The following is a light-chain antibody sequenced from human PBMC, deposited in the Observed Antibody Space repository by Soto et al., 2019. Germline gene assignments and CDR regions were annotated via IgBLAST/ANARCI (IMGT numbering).Light chain of an antibody. J-gene: IGKJ3*01. CDR2: GGS. CDR3: QQYGAPPLT. V-gene: IGKV3-20*01. CDR1: QTIYINS. Sequence: DIVLTQSPDTLSLSPGERATLSCRASQTIYINSLAWYQQRPGQAPRLLIYGGSTRATAVPDRFSGSGSGTDFALTISRLEPEDFAVYYCQQYGAPPLTFGPGTKVD.